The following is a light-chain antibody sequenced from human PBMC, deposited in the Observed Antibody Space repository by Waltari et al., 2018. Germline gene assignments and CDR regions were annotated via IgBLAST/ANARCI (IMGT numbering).Light chain of an antibody. Sequence: ENVLTQSPATLSVSPGETATLSCRASQNVDSSLAWYQQRPGQPPRLLLSAASTRASGVHARFRGSGSGTEFTLTISSLQSEDSAVYYCQQYNNWPPLTFGGGTKVELK. V-gene: IGKV3-15*01. CDR1: QNVDSS. CDR2: AAS. J-gene: IGKJ4*01. CDR3: QQYNNWPPLT.